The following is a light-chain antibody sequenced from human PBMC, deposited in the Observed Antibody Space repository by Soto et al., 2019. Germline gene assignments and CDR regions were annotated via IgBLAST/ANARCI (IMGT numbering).Light chain of an antibody. CDR3: CSYAGSSTYV. V-gene: IGLV2-23*02. CDR2: EVS. J-gene: IGLJ1*01. Sequence: SVLTQPAPLSGSPGQSITLSCPGTSSVVGSYNLVSWYQQHPGKAPKLMIYEVSKRPSGVSNRFSGSKSGNTASLTISGLQAEDEADYYCCSYAGSSTYVFGTGTKVTVL. CDR1: SSVVGSYNL.